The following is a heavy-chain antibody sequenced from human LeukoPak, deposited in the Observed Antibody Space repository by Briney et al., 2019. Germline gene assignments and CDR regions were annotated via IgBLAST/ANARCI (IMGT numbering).Heavy chain of an antibody. D-gene: IGHD6-13*01. V-gene: IGHV3-72*01. J-gene: IGHJ4*02. CDR2: AKNKADSYTI. CDR1: GFTFSDHY. CDR3: VKDSSFLTFDY. Sequence: PGGSLRLSCAASGFTFSDHYMDWVRQAPGKGLEWVGRAKNKADSYTIEYAASVRGRLTISRDDSKNSLDLQMNSLKTEDTAVYYCVKDSSFLTFDYWGQGTLVTVSS.